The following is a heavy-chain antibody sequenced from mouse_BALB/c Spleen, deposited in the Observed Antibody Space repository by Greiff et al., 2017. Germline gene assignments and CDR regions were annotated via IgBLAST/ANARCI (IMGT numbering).Heavy chain of an antibody. V-gene: IGHV3-8*02. CDR2: ISYSGST. Sequence: VQLKQSGPSLVKPSQTLSLTCSVTGDSITSCYWNWIRKFPGNKLEYMGNISYSGSTYYNPSLKSRISITRDTSKNQYYLQLNSMTTEDTATYYYAREGVYDGYFDYWGQGTTLTVSS. CDR1: GDSITSCY. D-gene: IGHD2-3*01. CDR3: AREGVYDGYFDY. J-gene: IGHJ2*01.